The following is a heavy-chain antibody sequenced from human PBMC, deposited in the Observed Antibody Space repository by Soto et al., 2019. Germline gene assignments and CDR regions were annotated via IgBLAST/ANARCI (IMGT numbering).Heavy chain of an antibody. D-gene: IGHD3-10*01. V-gene: IGHV1-18*01. J-gene: IGHJ4*02. CDR3: ARWWYREFVSYFDH. CDR2: ISAYNDNT. CDR1: GFTFTSYA. Sequence: GASVKVSCKASGFTFTSYAISWVRQAPGQGLEWMGWISAYNDNTNYAQKLQGRVTMSTDTSTRTAYMELRSLRSDDTAVYYLARWWYREFVSYFDHWGQGTLVTVSS.